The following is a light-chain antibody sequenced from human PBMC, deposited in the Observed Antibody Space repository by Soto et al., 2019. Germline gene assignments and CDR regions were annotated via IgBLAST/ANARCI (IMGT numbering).Light chain of an antibody. Sequence: EIVLTQSPGTLSLSPGERATLSCRASQSVSSSYLAWYQQRPGQAPSLLIYGASSRATGIPDRFSGSGSGTEFTLTISSLEPEDFAVYYCQQYGSSPPLTFGGGTKVDIK. CDR1: QSVSSSY. CDR2: GAS. CDR3: QQYGSSPPLT. J-gene: IGKJ4*01. V-gene: IGKV3-20*01.